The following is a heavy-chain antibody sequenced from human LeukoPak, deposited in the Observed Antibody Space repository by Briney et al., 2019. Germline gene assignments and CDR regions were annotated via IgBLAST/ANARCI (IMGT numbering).Heavy chain of an antibody. CDR2: MSGGGSSA. CDR3: AKHFSRSKDCSDY. J-gene: IGHJ4*02. D-gene: IGHD3/OR15-3a*01. Sequence: GGSLRLSCAASGFTFSSYAMSWVRQAPGTGLEWVSAMSGGGSSAYYTDSVKGRFTISRDNSKNTLYLQMSSLRAEETAIYYCAKHFSRSKDCSDYWGQGTLVTVSS. V-gene: IGHV3-23*01. CDR1: GFTFSSYA.